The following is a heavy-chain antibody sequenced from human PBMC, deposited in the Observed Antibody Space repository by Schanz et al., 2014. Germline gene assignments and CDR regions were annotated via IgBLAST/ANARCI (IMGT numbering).Heavy chain of an antibody. CDR3: SKDKQGSRSDDS. CDR1: GFTFSNHA. D-gene: IGHD2-15*01. Sequence: EVQLLESGGGLVQPGGSLRLSCAASGFTFSNHALSWARQTPGKGLEWVSSITTGGNTYYRDSVKGRFIVSRDNSKNTLYLEMNRLRVDDTAVYYCSKDKQGSRSDDSWGQGTLVTVSS. CDR2: ITTGGNT. J-gene: IGHJ5*01. V-gene: IGHV3-23*01.